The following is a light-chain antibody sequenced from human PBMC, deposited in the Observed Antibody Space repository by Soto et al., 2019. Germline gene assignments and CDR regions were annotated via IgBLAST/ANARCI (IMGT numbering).Light chain of an antibody. V-gene: IGKV1-5*01. CDR1: QSISSW. CDR2: DAS. Sequence: DIQMTQSPSTLSGSVGDRDTITCRASQSISSWLAWYQQKPVKAPELLIYDASSLESGVPSRFSVSGSGTEFTLTISSLQPDDFATYYFQQYNSYSQTFGQGTKVDI. J-gene: IGKJ1*01. CDR3: QQYNSYSQT.